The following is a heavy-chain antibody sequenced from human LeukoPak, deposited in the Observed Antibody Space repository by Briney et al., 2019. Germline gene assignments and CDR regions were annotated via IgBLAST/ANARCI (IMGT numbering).Heavy chain of an antibody. Sequence: GGSLRLSCAASGFTFASYAMSWVRQAPGKGLEWVSAIRGSGDSTYYADSVNGRFTISRDTSKNTLYLQMNSLRAEDTATYYCSKITAALATYPDYWGQGSLVIVSS. CDR1: GFTFASYA. CDR3: SKITAALATYPDY. V-gene: IGHV3-23*01. D-gene: IGHD6-13*01. CDR2: IRGSGDST. J-gene: IGHJ4*02.